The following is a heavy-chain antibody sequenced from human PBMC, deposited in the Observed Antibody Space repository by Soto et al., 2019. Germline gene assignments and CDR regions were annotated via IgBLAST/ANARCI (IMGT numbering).Heavy chain of an antibody. D-gene: IGHD1-26*01. J-gene: IGHJ5*02. CDR3: AREVGATLNWFDP. Sequence: SVKVSCKASGGTFSSYAISWVRQAPGQGLEWMGGVIPIFGTANYAQKFQGRVTITADESTSTAYMELSSLRSEDTAVYYCAREVGATLNWFDPWGQGTLVTVSS. V-gene: IGHV1-69*13. CDR1: GGTFSSYA. CDR2: VIPIFGTA.